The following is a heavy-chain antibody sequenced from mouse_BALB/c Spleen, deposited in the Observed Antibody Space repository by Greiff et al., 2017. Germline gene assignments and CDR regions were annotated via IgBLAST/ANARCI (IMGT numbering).Heavy chain of an antibody. CDR3: ARGSRYGNYFDY. D-gene: IGHD2-10*02. CDR1: GFTFSSYA. J-gene: IGHJ2*01. V-gene: IGHV5-6-5*01. Sequence: EVQLVESGGGLVKPGGSLKLSCAASGFTFSSYAMSWVRQTPEKRLEWVASISSGGSTYYPDSVKGRFSISRDNARNILYLQMSSLRSEDTAMYYCARGSRYGNYFDYWGQGTTLTVSS. CDR2: ISSGGST.